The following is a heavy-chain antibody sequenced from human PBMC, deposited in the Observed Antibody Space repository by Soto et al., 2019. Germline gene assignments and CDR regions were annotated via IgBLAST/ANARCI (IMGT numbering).Heavy chain of an antibody. CDR3: ARKILGSTTRPNYWYFAL. Sequence: EVQVLESGGGLVQPGGSLRLSCAGSGFTFINYAMNWVRQAPGKGLEWVSSISGGGDAAFFPDYVRGRFTISRDNSKNTVTLQMNSLGVDDTAVYYCARKILGSTTRPNYWYFALWGRGTLVTVSS. V-gene: IGHV3-23*01. D-gene: IGHD7-27*01. CDR2: ISGGGDAA. J-gene: IGHJ2*01. CDR1: GFTFINYA.